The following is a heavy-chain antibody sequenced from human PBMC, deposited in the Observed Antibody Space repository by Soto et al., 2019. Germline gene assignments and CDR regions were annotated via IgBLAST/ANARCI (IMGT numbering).Heavy chain of an antibody. V-gene: IGHV3-30*03. CDR2: ISYDGSNK. J-gene: IGHJ4*02. CDR1: GFTFSSYG. Sequence: GGSLRLSCAASGFTFSSYGMHWVRQAPGKGLEWVAVISYDGSNKYYADSVKGRFTISRDNSKNTLYLQMNTLRPEDTAMYYCARVAYWGPGTQVTVSS. CDR3: ARVAY.